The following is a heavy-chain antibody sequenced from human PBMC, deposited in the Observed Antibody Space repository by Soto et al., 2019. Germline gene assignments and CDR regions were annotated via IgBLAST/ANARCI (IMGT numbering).Heavy chain of an antibody. CDR3: ARAYCSGGSCFYYYYYMDV. CDR1: GYTFTSYG. D-gene: IGHD2-15*01. Sequence: ASVKVSCKASGYTFTSYGISWVRQAPGQGLEWMGWISAYNGNTNYAQKLQGRVTMTTDTSTSTAYMELRSLRSDDTAVYYCARAYCSGGSCFYYYYYMDVWGKGTTVTSP. J-gene: IGHJ6*03. V-gene: IGHV1-18*01. CDR2: ISAYNGNT.